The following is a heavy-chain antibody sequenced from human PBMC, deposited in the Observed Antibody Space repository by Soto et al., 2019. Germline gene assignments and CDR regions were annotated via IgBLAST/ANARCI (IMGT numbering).Heavy chain of an antibody. CDR1: GFTVSSNY. CDR3: ASLIFGVVTDDAFDI. J-gene: IGHJ3*02. Sequence: RRLSCAASGFTVSSNYMSWVRQAPGKGLEWVSVIYSGGSTYYADSVKGRFTISRDNSKNTLYLQMNSLRAEDTAVYYCASLIFGVVTDDAFDIWGQGTMVTVSS. V-gene: IGHV3-53*01. D-gene: IGHD3-3*01. CDR2: IYSGGST.